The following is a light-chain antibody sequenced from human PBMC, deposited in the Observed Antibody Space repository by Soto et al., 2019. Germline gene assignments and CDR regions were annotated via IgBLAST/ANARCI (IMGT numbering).Light chain of an antibody. CDR2: GNS. CDR3: QSYASSLSGYV. J-gene: IGLJ1*01. V-gene: IGLV1-40*01. CDR1: SSNIGAGYD. Sequence: QSVLTQPPSVSGAPGQRVTISCTGSSSNIGAGYDVHWYQQLPGTAPKLLIYGNSNRPSGVPDRFSGSKSGTSASLAITGLQAEDEADDYCQSYASSLSGYVFGTGTKVTV.